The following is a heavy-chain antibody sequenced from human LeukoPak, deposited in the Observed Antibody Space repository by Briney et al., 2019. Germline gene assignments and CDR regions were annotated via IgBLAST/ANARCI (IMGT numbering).Heavy chain of an antibody. CDR1: GGSFSGYY. V-gene: IGHV4-34*01. J-gene: IGHJ5*02. CDR3: ARWSDILTGYSP. D-gene: IGHD3-9*01. Sequence: SETLSLTCAVYGGSFSGYYWSWIRQPPGKGPEWIGEINHSGSTNYNPSLKSRVTISVDTSKNQFSLKLSSVTAADTAVYYCARWSDILTGYSPWGQGTLVTVSS. CDR2: INHSGST.